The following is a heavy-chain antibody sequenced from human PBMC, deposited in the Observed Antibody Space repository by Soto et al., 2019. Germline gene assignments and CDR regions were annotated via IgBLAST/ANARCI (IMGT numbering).Heavy chain of an antibody. Sequence: EVQLVESGGGLVQPGGSLRLSCAASGFTFSKYEMNWVRQAPGKGLEWISHITSGGESMYYADSVKGRFTVSRDNAKNSLYLQMNSLRAEDTAVYYCARVGSGSYTLGRAFHIWGQGTMVTVSS. CDR2: ITSGGESM. D-gene: IGHD1-26*01. V-gene: IGHV3-48*03. CDR1: GFTFSKYE. J-gene: IGHJ3*02. CDR3: ARVGSGSYTLGRAFHI.